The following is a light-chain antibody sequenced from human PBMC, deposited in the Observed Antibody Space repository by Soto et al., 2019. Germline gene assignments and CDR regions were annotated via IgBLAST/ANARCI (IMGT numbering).Light chain of an antibody. CDR2: EVS. J-gene: IGLJ1*01. V-gene: IGLV2-8*01. CDR1: SSDVGGYNY. CDR3: SSYAGSNNPYV. Sequence: QSVLTQPPSASGSPGQSVTISCTGTSSDVGGYNYVSWYQQHPGKAPKLMIYEVSKRPSGVPDRFSGSKSGNTASLTVSGLQAEEEADYYCSSYAGSNNPYVFGPGTKVTV.